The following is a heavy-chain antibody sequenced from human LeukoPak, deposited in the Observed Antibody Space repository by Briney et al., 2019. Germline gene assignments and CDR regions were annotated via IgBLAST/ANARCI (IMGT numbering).Heavy chain of an antibody. CDR2: IYCNGNT. CDR3: GRDHWFDP. Sequence: SETLSLTCTVSGGFITSYYWGWIRQPPGKGLEWIGHIYCNGNTYYNPSLESRVTISVDTSKNQFSLGLSSVTAADTAVYYCGRDHWFDPWGQGTLVTVSS. J-gene: IGHJ5*02. V-gene: IGHV4-59*01. CDR1: GGFITSYY.